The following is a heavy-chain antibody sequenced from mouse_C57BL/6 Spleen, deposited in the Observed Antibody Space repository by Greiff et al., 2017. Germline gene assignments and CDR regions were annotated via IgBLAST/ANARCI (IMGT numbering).Heavy chain of an antibody. Sequence: EVQLQQSGPELVKPGASVKIPCKASGYTFTDYNMDWVKQSHGKSLEWIGDINPNNGGTIYNQKFKGKATLTVDKSSSTAYMELRSLTSEDTAVYYCARYDSNYDYAMDYWGQGTSVTVSS. V-gene: IGHV1-18*01. D-gene: IGHD2-5*01. CDR3: ARYDSNYDYAMDY. CDR2: INPNNGGT. J-gene: IGHJ4*01. CDR1: GYTFTDYN.